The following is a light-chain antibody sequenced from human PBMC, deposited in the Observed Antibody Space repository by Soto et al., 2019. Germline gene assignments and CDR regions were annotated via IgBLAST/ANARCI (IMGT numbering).Light chain of an antibody. V-gene: IGLV1-36*01. CDR2: YDD. J-gene: IGLJ2*01. CDR3: AAWDDSLNAVV. CDR1: SSNIGNNA. Sequence: QSVLTQPPSVSEAPRQRVTISCSGSSSNIGNNAVNWYQQLPGKAPKLLIYYDDLLPSGVSDRFSGSKSGTSASLVISGLQSEDEADYYCAAWDDSLNAVVFGGGTKLTVL.